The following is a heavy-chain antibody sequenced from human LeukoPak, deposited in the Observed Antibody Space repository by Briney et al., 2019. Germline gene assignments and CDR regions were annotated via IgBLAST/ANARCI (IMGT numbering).Heavy chain of an antibody. J-gene: IGHJ4*02. CDR3: AKGRGGYYFDF. D-gene: IGHD4-23*01. Sequence: PGRSLRLSCAASGFTFSTYGMHWVRQAPGNGLEWVALISYDGSDKYYADSVKGRFTISRDNSKNTLYLQMNSLRAEDTAVYYCAKGRGGYYFDFWGQGTLVTVSS. CDR2: ISYDGSDK. CDR1: GFTFSTYG. V-gene: IGHV3-30*18.